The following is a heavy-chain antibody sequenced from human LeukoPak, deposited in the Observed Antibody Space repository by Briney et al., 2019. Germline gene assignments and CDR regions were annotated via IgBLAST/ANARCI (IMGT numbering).Heavy chain of an antibody. CDR2: ISYDGSNK. CDR3: AARGEYGSYYIFDY. CDR1: GFTFSSYA. J-gene: IGHJ4*02. Sequence: GGSLRLSCAASGFTFSSYAMHWVRQAPGKGLEWVAVISYDGSNKYYADSVKGRFTISRDNSKNTLYLQMNSLRAEDTAVYYCAARGEYGSYYIFDYWGQGTLVTASS. V-gene: IGHV3-30-3*01. D-gene: IGHD1-26*01.